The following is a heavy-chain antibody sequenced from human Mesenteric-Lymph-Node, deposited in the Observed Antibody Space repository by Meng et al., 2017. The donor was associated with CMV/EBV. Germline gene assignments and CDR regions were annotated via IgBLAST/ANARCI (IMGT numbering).Heavy chain of an antibody. J-gene: IGHJ4*02. D-gene: IGHD3-10*01. CDR2: VYHSGST. Sequence: SETLSLTCTVSGGSISSGGYYWSWIRQHPGKGLEWIGYVYHSGSTYYNPSLKSRVTISVDTSKNQFSLKLSSVTAADTAVYYCAREERLRGVNYWGQGTLVTVSS. CDR1: GGSISSGGYY. V-gene: IGHV4-31*03. CDR3: AREERLRGVNY.